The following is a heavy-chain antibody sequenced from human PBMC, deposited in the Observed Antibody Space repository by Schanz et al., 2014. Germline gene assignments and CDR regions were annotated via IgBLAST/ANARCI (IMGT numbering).Heavy chain of an antibody. V-gene: IGHV3-66*01. D-gene: IGHD5-18*01. J-gene: IGHJ4*02. CDR1: GFSLDIFA. CDR2: IYIGGNT. Sequence: EVHLLESGGGLVEPGGSLRLSCATSGFSLDIFAVSWVRQAPGKGLEWVSFIYIGGNTYYADSVKGRFTISRDNSKNTVYIQMNSLRAEDTAVYYCVRVSCADPRLYRGMDRDIDYWGQGTLGTVSS. CDR3: VRVSCADPRLYRGMDRDIDY.